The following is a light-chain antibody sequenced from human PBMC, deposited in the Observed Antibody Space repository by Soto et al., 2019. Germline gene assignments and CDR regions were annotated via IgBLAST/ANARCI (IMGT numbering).Light chain of an antibody. CDR1: SSNIGALYD. Sequence: QSVLTQPPSVSGAPGQRVTISCTGSSSNIGALYDVNWYQQLPGTAPKLLIYDNNNRPSGVPDRFSGSKSGTSASLAITGLQAEDEADYYCQSDDNSLSGHVVFGGGTQLTVL. CDR3: QSDDNSLSGHVV. CDR2: DNN. V-gene: IGLV1-40*01. J-gene: IGLJ2*01.